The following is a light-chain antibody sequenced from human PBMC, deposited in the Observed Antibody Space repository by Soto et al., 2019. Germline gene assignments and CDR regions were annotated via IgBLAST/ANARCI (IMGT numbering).Light chain of an antibody. J-gene: IGKJ1*01. CDR2: DAS. CDR1: QNIRSR. CDR3: QQYNSDSHT. Sequence: DFQMTQSPSTLSASVGDRVTITCRASQNIRSRLAWFQQKPGKAPKLLIYDASSLERGVPSRFSGSGSGTEFTLIISSLQPDDFATYYCQQYNSDSHTFGQGTKVDIK. V-gene: IGKV1-5*01.